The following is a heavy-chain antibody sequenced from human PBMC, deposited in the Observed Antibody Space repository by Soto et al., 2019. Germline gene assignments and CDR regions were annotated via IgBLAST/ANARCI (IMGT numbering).Heavy chain of an antibody. CDR1: GFTFGTYA. CDR3: AKGILRGMDV. J-gene: IGHJ6*02. D-gene: IGHD2-8*02. V-gene: IGHV3-23*01. CDR2: ISSSGITT. Sequence: EVQLLESGGGLVQTGGSLRLSCAASGFTFGTYAMSWVRQAPGKGLEWVSGISSSGITTYYADSVKGRFTISRDNSKNTLYLQMNSLRAEDTAIYYCAKGILRGMDVWGQGTTVTVS.